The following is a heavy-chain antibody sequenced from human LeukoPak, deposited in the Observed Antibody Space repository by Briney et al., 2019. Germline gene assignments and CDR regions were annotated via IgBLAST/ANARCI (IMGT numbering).Heavy chain of an antibody. Sequence: ASVKVSCKASGFTFTSSAMQWVRQARGQRPEWIGWIVVGSGNTNYAQKFQERVTITRDMSTSTAYMELSSLRSEDTAVYYCAADGRGRASGSYYINDAFDIWGQGTMVTVSS. V-gene: IGHV1-58*02. J-gene: IGHJ3*02. D-gene: IGHD3-10*01. CDR3: AADGRGRASGSYYINDAFDI. CDR2: IVVGSGNT. CDR1: GFTFTSSA.